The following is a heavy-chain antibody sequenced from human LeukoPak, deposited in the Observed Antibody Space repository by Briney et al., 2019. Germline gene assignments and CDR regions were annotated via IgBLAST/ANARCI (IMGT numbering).Heavy chain of an antibody. CDR2: ISSSSSTI. D-gene: IGHD6-6*01. V-gene: IGHV3-48*01. J-gene: IGHJ4*02. CDR3: ARGIAARHFDY. CDR1: GFTFSSYS. Sequence: GGSLRLSCAASGFTFSSYSMNWVRQAPGEGLEWVSYISSSSSTIYYADSVKGRFTISRDNAKNSLYLQMNSLRAEDTAVYYCARGIAARHFDYWGQGTLVTVSS.